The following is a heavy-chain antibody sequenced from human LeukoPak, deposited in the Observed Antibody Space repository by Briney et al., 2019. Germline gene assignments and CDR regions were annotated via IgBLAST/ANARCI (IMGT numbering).Heavy chain of an antibody. Sequence: ASVKVSCNASGYTFTGYYMHWVRQAPGQGLEWMGWINPNSGGANYAQKFQGRVTMTRDTSISTAYMELSRLRSDDTAVYYCARDARGGSYRGGYFDYWGQGTLVTVSS. CDR2: INPNSGGA. CDR1: GYTFTGYY. V-gene: IGHV1-2*02. D-gene: IGHD1-26*01. CDR3: ARDARGGSYRGGYFDY. J-gene: IGHJ4*02.